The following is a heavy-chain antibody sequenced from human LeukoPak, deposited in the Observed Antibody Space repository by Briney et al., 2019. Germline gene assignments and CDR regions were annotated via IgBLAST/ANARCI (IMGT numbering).Heavy chain of an antibody. CDR2: IKQDGSEK. D-gene: IGHD5-18*01. Sequence: GGSLRLSCAASGFTFSSYWMSWVRQAPGKGLEWVANIKQDGSEKYYVDSVKGRFTISRDNAKNSLYLQMNSLRAEDTAVYYCARLGGYSYGYGFDYWGQGTLVTVSS. CDR1: GFTFSSYW. J-gene: IGHJ4*02. V-gene: IGHV3-7*01. CDR3: ARLGGYSYGYGFDY.